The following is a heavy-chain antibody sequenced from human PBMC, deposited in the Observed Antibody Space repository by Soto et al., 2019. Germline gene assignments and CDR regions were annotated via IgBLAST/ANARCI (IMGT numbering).Heavy chain of an antibody. CDR1: GFTFSSYG. J-gene: IGHJ6*02. V-gene: IGHV3-48*01. CDR3: ARDPMAPYGHYYYYYGMDV. CDR2: ISSSSSTI. D-gene: IGHD4-17*01. Sequence: PGGSLKISCAASGFTFSSYGMHWVRQAPGKGLEWVSYISSSSSTIYYADSVKGRFTISRDNAKNSLYLQMNSLRAEDTAVYYCARDPMAPYGHYYYYYGMDVWGQGTTVTVSS.